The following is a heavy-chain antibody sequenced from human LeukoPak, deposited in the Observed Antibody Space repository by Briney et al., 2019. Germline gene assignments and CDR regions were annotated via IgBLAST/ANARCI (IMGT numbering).Heavy chain of an antibody. D-gene: IGHD3-9*01. CDR3: ARDPGLTYYHILTGWDV. V-gene: IGHV1-18*01. Sequence: ASVKVSCKASGYSFTSYGISWVRQAPGQGLEWMGWISAYNGNTNYAQKLQGRVTMTTDTSTSTAYMELRSLRSDDTAVYYCARDPGLTYYHILTGWDVWGQGTTVTVSS. CDR1: GYSFTSYG. J-gene: IGHJ6*02. CDR2: ISAYNGNT.